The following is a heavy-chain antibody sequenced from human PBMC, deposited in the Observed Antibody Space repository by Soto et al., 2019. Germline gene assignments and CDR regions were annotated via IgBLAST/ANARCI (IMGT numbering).Heavy chain of an antibody. CDR2: IYYSGST. V-gene: IGHV4-59*08. CDR1: GGSIGSYY. D-gene: IGHD2-2*01. J-gene: IGHJ6*03. Sequence: SKTLSLTCTVSGGSIGSYYCSWIRQPPGKGLEWIGYIYYSGSTNYNPSLKSRVTISVDTAKNQFSLKLSSVTAADTAVYYCAKVVLSNYIDVWGKGTTDPAS. CDR3: AKVVLSNYIDV.